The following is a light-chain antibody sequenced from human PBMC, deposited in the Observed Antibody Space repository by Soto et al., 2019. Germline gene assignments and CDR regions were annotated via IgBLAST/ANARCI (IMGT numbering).Light chain of an antibody. CDR1: QSISSW. Sequence: DIQMTQSPSTLSASVGDRVTITCRASQSISSWLAWYQQKPGKAPKLLIYDASSLESGVPSRFSGSGSGTEVTRTISSLQPDDFATYYCQQYNSYSRTFGQGTKVEIK. CDR3: QQYNSYSRT. J-gene: IGKJ1*01. CDR2: DAS. V-gene: IGKV1-5*01.